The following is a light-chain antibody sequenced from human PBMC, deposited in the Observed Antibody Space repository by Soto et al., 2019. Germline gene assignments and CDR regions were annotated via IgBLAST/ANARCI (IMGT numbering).Light chain of an antibody. CDR3: CSYVGSYTSYV. CDR1: SSDVGTYNF. J-gene: IGLJ1*01. V-gene: IGLV2-11*01. Sequence: QSALTQPRSVSGSPGQSVTISCTGTSSDVGTYNFVSWYQQHPGKAPKFMIYDVTKRPSGVPDRFSGSKSGNTASLTISGLQAEDEAEYYCCSYVGSYTSYVFGTGTKLTVL. CDR2: DVT.